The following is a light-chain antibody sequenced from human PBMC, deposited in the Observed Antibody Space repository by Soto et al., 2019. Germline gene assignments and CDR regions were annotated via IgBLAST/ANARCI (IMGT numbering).Light chain of an antibody. Sequence: DVVMTQSPLSLPVTLGQPASISCRSSQSLVNSDGNTYLNWCQQRPGQSPRRLIYKVSNRDSGVPDRFSGSGSGSEFTLNITRAEAEDVGVSYCMQGTHWPYTFGQGTKLESK. V-gene: IGKV2-30*01. CDR2: KVS. CDR3: MQGTHWPYT. CDR1: QSLVNSDGNTY. J-gene: IGKJ2*01.